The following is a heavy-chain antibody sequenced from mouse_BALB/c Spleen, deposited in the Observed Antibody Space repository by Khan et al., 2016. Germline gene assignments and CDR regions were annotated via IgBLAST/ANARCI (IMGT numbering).Heavy chain of an antibody. CDR3: ARDDQDFDAWFAS. Sequence: QVQLQQSGPGLVAPSQSLSITCTVSGFSLTNSGIDWVRQPPRRGLDWLGVIWAGGSTDYNSALMSRLSITRDTTQNQVFLKMNSLQTDDTAMYYCARDDQDFDAWFASWGQGTLVTVSA. CDR1: GFSLTNSG. CDR2: IWAGGST. V-gene: IGHV2-9*02. J-gene: IGHJ3*01.